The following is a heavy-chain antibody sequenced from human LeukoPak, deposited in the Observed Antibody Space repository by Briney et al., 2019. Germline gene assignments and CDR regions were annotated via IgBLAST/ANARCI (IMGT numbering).Heavy chain of an antibody. CDR3: ARGTLLTGYYFDY. J-gene: IGHJ4*02. CDR2: ISSSSSYI. D-gene: IGHD3-9*01. Sequence: GGSLRLSCAASGFTFNRYSMNWVRQAPGKGLEWVSSISSSSSYIYYADSVKGRFTISRDNAKNSLSMQMNSLRAEDTAVYYCARGTLLTGYYFDYWGQGTLVTVSS. CDR1: GFTFNRYS. V-gene: IGHV3-21*01.